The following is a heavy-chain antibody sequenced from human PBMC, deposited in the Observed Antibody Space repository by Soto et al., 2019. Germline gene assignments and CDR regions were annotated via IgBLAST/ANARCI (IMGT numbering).Heavy chain of an antibody. Sequence: SVEVSCKXSGGTFSSYAISWVRQAPGQGLEWMGGIIPIFGTANYAQKFQGRVTITADESTSTAYMELSSLRSEDTAVYYCARVGITGTTGYYYYGMDVWGQGTTVTVSS. V-gene: IGHV1-69*13. J-gene: IGHJ6*02. CDR3: ARVGITGTTGYYYYGMDV. CDR1: GGTFSSYA. CDR2: IIPIFGTA. D-gene: IGHD1-7*01.